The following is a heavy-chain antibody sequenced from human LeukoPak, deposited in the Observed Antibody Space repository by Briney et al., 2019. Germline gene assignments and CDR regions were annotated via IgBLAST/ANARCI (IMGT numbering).Heavy chain of an antibody. D-gene: IGHD5-18*01. V-gene: IGHV4-30-4*01. CDR1: GGSISSGDYY. J-gene: IGHJ4*02. Sequence: SETLSLTCTVSGGSISSGDYYWSWIGQPPGKGLEWIGYIYYSGSTYYNPSLKSRVTISVDTSKNQFSLKLSSVTAADTAVYYCARWDTAMVTVDYWGQGTLVTVSS. CDR3: ARWDTAMVTVDY. CDR2: IYYSGST.